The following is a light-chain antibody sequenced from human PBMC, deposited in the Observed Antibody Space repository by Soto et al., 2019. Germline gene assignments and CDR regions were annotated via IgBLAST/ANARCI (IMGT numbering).Light chain of an antibody. J-gene: IGLJ2*01. CDR1: SSNIGNNY. CDR3: ATWDSGLSALI. Sequence: QSVLTQPPSVSAAPGQRVTISCSGSSSNIGNNYVSWYQQVPRTGPKLLIYDDKRRPSGTPDRFTGSKSGTSATLDITGLQTGDEADYYCATWDSGLSALIFGGGTQLTVL. V-gene: IGLV1-51*01. CDR2: DDK.